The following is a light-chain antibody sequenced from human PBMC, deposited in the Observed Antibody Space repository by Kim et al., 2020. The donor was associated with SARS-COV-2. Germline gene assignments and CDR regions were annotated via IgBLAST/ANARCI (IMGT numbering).Light chain of an antibody. J-gene: IGLJ3*02. Sequence: SSELTQDPAVSVALGQTVRITCQGDSLRSYYASWYQQKTGQAPVLVIYGKNNRPSGVPDRFSGSSSGNTASLTITGAQAEDEADYYCNSRDSSGNHVFGGGTQLTVL. CDR3: NSRDSSGNHV. CDR1: SLRSYY. CDR2: GKN. V-gene: IGLV3-19*01.